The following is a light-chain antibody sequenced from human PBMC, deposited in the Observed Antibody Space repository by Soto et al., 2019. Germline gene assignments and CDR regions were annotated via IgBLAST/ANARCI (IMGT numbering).Light chain of an antibody. V-gene: IGKV1-5*03. CDR2: KAS. Sequence: DIQMTQSPSTLSASVGDRVTITCRARQSISSWLAWYQQKPGKAPKLLIYKASSLESGVPSRCSGSGSGTEFTLTSSSLQPDDLATYYCQQYNSFPTFGQGTKVEIK. J-gene: IGKJ1*01. CDR3: QQYNSFPT. CDR1: QSISSW.